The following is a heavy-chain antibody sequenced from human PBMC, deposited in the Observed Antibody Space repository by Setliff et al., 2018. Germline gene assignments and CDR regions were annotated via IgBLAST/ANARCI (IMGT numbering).Heavy chain of an antibody. V-gene: IGHV1-2*02. CDR1: GYTFTGYY. D-gene: IGHD3-9*01. J-gene: IGHJ6*03. Sequence: ASVKVSCKASGYTFTGYYIHWVRQAPGQGLEYMGWINPNSGGTNYAPKFQGRVTMTRDTSISTVYMEVSRLRSDDTAVYFCARDGDILTTYYIYYYYMNVWGKGTTVTVSS. CDR3: ARDGDILTTYYIYYYYMNV. CDR2: INPNSGGT.